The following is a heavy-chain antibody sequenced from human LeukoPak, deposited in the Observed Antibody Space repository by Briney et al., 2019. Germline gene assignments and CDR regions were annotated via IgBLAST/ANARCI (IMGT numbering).Heavy chain of an antibody. CDR3: ARAPMYSSSFDSPSSYYFDY. D-gene: IGHD6-6*01. Sequence: SETLSLTCTVSGGSISSGGYYWSWIRQHPGKGLEWIGYIYYSGSTYYNPSLKSRVTISVDTSKNQFSLKLSSVTAADTAVYYCARAPMYSSSFDSPSSYYFDYWGQGTLVTVSS. J-gene: IGHJ4*02. V-gene: IGHV4-31*03. CDR1: GGSISSGGYY. CDR2: IYYSGST.